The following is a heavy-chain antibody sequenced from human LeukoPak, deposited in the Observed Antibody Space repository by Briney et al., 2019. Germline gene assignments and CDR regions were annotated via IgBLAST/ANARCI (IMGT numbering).Heavy chain of an antibody. D-gene: IGHD6-19*01. V-gene: IGHV3-21*01. CDR1: GFSLTTYS. Sequence: PGGSLRLSXAASGFSLTTYSMNWVRRTPGKGLEWVSYMSSSGTYINYAESVKGRFSISRDIAMKSLYVDIYSLRAEDTGVYYCARGDSGHFEYWGQGTLVTVSS. J-gene: IGHJ4*02. CDR3: ARGDSGHFEY. CDR2: MSSSGTYI.